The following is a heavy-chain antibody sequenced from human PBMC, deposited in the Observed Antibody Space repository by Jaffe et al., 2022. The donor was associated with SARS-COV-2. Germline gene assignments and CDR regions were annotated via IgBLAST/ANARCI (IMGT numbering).Heavy chain of an antibody. Sequence: EVQLVESGGGLVKPGGSLRLSCAASGFTFSSYSMNWVRQAPGKGLEWVSSISSSSSYIYYADSVKGRFTISRDNAKNSLYLQMNSLRAEDTAVYYCARDIGGYYDSSGYYNYWGQGTLVTVSS. CDR2: ISSSSSYI. D-gene: IGHD3-22*01. J-gene: IGHJ4*02. CDR1: GFTFSSYS. CDR3: ARDIGGYYDSSGYYNY. V-gene: IGHV3-21*01.